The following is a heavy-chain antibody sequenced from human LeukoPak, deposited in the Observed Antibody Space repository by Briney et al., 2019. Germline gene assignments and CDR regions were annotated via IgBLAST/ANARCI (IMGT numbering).Heavy chain of an antibody. CDR2: IYYSGST. CDR1: GGSISSYY. CDR3: AREDRLLLYGMDV. V-gene: IGHV4-59*01. Sequence: SETLSLTCTVSGGSISSYYWSWIRQPPGKGLEWIGYIYYSGSTYYNPSLKSRVTISVDTSKNQFSLKLSSVTAADTAVYYCAREDRLLLYGMDVWGQGTTVTVSS. D-gene: IGHD5-12*01. J-gene: IGHJ6*02.